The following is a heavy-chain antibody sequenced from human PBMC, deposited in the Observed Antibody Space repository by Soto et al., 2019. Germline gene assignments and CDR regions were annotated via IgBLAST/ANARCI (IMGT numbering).Heavy chain of an antibody. CDR1: GDSVSSNSPA. CDR3: ARAIGPMLFDV. CDR2: TYYRSKWYN. V-gene: IGHV6-1*01. D-gene: IGHD2-8*01. Sequence: SQTLSLTCAIPGDSVSSNSPAWNWIRQSPSRGLEWLGRTYYRSKWYNDYAVVVKSRLTITPDTSKNQFSLQLNSVTPEDTAVYYCARAIGPMLFDVWGQGTMVTV. J-gene: IGHJ3*01.